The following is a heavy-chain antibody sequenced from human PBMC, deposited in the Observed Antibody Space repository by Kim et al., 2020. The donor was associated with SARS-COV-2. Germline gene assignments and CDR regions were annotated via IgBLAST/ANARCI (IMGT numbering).Heavy chain of an antibody. D-gene: IGHD6-13*01. V-gene: IGHV1-46*01. J-gene: IGHJ4*02. CDR3: ANSFRNSGNPVY. Sequence: SYAQKFQGRVTMTRDTSTSTVYMELSSLRSEDTAVYYCANSFRNSGNPVYWGQGTLVTVSS.